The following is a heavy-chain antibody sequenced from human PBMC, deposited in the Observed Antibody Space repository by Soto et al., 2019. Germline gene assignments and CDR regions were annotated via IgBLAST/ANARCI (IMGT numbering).Heavy chain of an antibody. J-gene: IGHJ3*01. Sequence: SETLSLTCAVSGFFISSGNYWGWIRKPPGKGLEWIGSIFHGGNTYYNPSLKSRVTISVDMSKNQFSLKLNSVTAADTAVYYCASARWYDAFDVWGHGTAVTVSS. CDR1: GFFISSGNY. CDR3: ASARWYDAFDV. V-gene: IGHV4-38-2*01. CDR2: IFHGGNT. D-gene: IGHD2-15*01.